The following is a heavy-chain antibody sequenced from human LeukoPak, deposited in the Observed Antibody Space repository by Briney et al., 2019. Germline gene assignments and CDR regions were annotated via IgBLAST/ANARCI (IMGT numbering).Heavy chain of an antibody. CDR3: AKDFGGIYGDYAWFDP. J-gene: IGHJ5*02. V-gene: IGHV3-30*02. CDR1: GFTFSSYG. Sequence: GGSLRLSCAASGFTFSSYGMHWVRQAPGKGLEWVAFIRYDGSNKYYADSVKGRFTISRDNSKNTLYLQMNSLRAEDTAVYYCAKDFGGIYGDYAWFDPWGQGTLVTVSS. D-gene: IGHD4-17*01. CDR2: IRYDGSNK.